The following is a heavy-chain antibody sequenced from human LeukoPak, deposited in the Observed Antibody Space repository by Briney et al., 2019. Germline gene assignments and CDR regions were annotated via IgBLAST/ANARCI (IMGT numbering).Heavy chain of an antibody. J-gene: IGHJ4*02. CDR3: ARSPSGYRFDS. D-gene: IGHD3-22*01. V-gene: IGHV4-61*01. CDR2: VSNSGSP. Sequence: PSETLSLTCAVSGGSVNRGTFFWTWIRKPPGKGREWIGDVSNSGSPIYQPSLKSPVTISSDTSKTQSTLKLTSVTAADTAVYYCARSPSGYRFDSWGQGTLVIVSS. CDR1: GGSVNRGTFF.